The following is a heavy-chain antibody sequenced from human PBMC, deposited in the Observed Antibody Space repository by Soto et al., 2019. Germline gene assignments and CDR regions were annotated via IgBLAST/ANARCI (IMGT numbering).Heavy chain of an antibody. CDR2: IYHSGRT. CDR1: GGSISSSNW. D-gene: IGHD3-22*01. CDR3: ARSDYYDSSGYYSAGFDY. V-gene: IGHV4-4*02. Sequence: EEASETLSLTCAVSGGSISSSNWWSWVRQPPGKGLEWIGEIYHSGRTNYNPSLKSRVTISVDKSKNQFSLKLSSVTAADTAVYYCARSDYYDSSGYYSAGFDYWGQGTLVTVSS. J-gene: IGHJ4*02.